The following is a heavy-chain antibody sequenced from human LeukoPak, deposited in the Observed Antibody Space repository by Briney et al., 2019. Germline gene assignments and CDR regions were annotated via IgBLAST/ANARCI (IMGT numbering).Heavy chain of an antibody. D-gene: IGHD3-10*01. Sequence: GESLKISCKDVGNTFGTYWVGWVRQMPGKGLEYMGIIFPRTSEVRYGPAFQGQVTISADKSLSTAYLQWTGLKASDTAMYYCARHTGRPQAGWFDPWGQGTLVTVSA. J-gene: IGHJ5*02. V-gene: IGHV5-51*01. CDR1: GNTFGTYW. CDR2: IFPRTSEV. CDR3: ARHTGRPQAGWFDP.